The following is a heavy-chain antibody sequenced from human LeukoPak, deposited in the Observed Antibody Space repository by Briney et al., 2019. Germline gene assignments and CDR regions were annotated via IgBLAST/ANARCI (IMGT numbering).Heavy chain of an antibody. CDR3: AKDRDPGGGNRPYYFDY. J-gene: IGHJ4*02. CDR1: GFTFSSYA. Sequence: GGSLRLSCAASGFTFSSYAMSWVRQAPGKGLEWVSAISGSGGSTYYADSVKGRFTISRDNAKNSLYLQMNSLRAEDTAVYYCAKDRDPGGGNRPYYFDYWGQGTLVTVSS. D-gene: IGHD4-23*01. V-gene: IGHV3-23*01. CDR2: ISGSGGST.